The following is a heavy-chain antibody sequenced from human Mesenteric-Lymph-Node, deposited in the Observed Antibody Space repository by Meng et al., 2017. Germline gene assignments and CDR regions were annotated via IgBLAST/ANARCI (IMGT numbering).Heavy chain of an antibody. CDR2: ISSSGSTI. CDR1: GFTFSSYE. CDR3: ASRLNIVRVPLPTTNVFDY. J-gene: IGHJ4*02. V-gene: IGHV3-48*03. D-gene: IGHD2/OR15-2a*01. Sequence: GESLKISCAASGFTFSSYEMNWVRQAPGKGLEWVSYISSSGSTIYYADSVKGRFTISRDNAKNSLYLQMNSLRAEDTAVYYCASRLNIVRVPLPTTNVFDYWGQGTLVTVSS.